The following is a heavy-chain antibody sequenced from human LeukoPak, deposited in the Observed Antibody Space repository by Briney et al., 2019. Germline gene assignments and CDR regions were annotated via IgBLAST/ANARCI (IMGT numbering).Heavy chain of an antibody. V-gene: IGHV3-23*01. CDR2: ISGSGGST. CDR1: GFTFSSYA. D-gene: IGHD3-22*01. CDR3: AKAFYYYDSSGYYGPFDY. J-gene: IGHJ4*02. Sequence: RPGGSLRLSCAASGFTFSSYAMSWVRQAPGKGLEWVSAISGSGGSTYYADSVKGRFTISRDNSKNTLYLQMNSLRAEDTAVYYCAKAFYYYDSSGYYGPFDYWGQGTRVTVSS.